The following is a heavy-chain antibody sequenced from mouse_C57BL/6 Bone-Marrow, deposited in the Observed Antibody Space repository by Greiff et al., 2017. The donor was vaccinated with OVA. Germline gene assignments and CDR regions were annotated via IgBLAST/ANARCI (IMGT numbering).Heavy chain of an antibody. V-gene: IGHV8-12*01. D-gene: IGHD1-2*01. J-gene: IGHJ1*03. CDR1: GFSLSTSGMG. Sequence: VQLQQSGPGILQSSQTLSLTCSFSGFSLSTSGMGVSWIRQPSGKGLEWLAHIYWDDDKRYNPSLKSRLTISKDTSRNQVFLKITSVDTADTATYYGARRGDGNWYFDVWGTGTTVTVSS. CDR2: IYWDDDK. CDR3: ARRGDGNWYFDV.